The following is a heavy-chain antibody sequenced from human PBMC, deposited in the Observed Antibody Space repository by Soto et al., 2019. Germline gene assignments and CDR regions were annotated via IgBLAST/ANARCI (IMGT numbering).Heavy chain of an antibody. D-gene: IGHD5-18*01. J-gene: IGHJ4*02. CDR3: VQTYRWIRFDY. CDR1: GFSLSTSGVG. Sequence: QITLKESGPTLVKPTQTLTLTCTFSGFSLSTSGVGVGWIRQPPGKALEWLALIYWDGDKRYSPSMKSRLTIIKDTSTNQVVLIMTNMDPVDTATYYCVQTYRWIRFDYWGQGTLVTVSS. CDR2: IYWDGDK. V-gene: IGHV2-5*02.